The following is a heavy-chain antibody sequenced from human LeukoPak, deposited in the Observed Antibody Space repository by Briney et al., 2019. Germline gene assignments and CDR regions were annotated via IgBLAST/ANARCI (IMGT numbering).Heavy chain of an antibody. CDR3: ARRRYCSGGSCYDY. J-gene: IGHJ4*02. CDR1: GGSISSSSYY. Sequence: SETLSLTCTVSGGSISSSSYYWGWIRQPPGKGLEWIGSIYYSGSTYYNPSLKSQVTISVDTSKNQFSLKLSSVTAADTAVYSCARRRYCSGGSCYDYWGQGTLVTVSS. CDR2: IYYSGST. D-gene: IGHD2-15*01. V-gene: IGHV4-39*01.